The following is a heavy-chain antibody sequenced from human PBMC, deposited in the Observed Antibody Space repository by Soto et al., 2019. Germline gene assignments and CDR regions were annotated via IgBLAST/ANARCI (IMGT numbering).Heavy chain of an antibody. V-gene: IGHV4-34*01. CDR1: GASFSGNY. J-gene: IGHJ4*02. Sequence: PSETLSLTCAVYGASFSGNYWSWVRQPPGKGLEWIGEVHPSGSIHYNSSLMSRVTISIDTSKNQFSLRLHSMTAADTAIYYCARGVDQSKTGYWGQGTLVTVSS. D-gene: IGHD5-12*01. CDR3: ARGVDQSKTGY. CDR2: VHPSGSI.